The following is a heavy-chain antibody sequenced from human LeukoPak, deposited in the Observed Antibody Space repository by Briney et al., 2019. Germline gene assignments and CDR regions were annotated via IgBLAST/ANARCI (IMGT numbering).Heavy chain of an antibody. CDR1: GFTFSSYT. CDR2: ISGSGSAM. D-gene: IGHD3-10*01. CDR3: TRDWSYSFDY. V-gene: IGHV3-48*02. Sequence: PGGSLGLSCAASGFTFSSYTMNWVRQAPGKGPEWVSHISGSGSAMYYADSVKGRFTISRDNAKNSLYLQMNSLRDEDTALYYCTRDWSYSFDYWGQGTLVTVSS. J-gene: IGHJ4*02.